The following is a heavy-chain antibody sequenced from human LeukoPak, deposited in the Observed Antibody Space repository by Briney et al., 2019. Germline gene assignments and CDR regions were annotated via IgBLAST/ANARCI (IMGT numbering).Heavy chain of an antibody. CDR1: GYTFTSHD. V-gene: IGHV1-46*01. D-gene: IGHD1-26*01. J-gene: IGHJ4*02. CDR2: IRPNEGST. Sequence: ASVKVSCKTSGYTFTSHDMHWVRQAPGQGPEWMGIIRPNEGSTTYAPRFQGRVTMTWDMSTTTVYMELRSLTSEDTALYYCVKKLHSGSYCFDYWGQGTLVTVSS. CDR3: VKKLHSGSYCFDY.